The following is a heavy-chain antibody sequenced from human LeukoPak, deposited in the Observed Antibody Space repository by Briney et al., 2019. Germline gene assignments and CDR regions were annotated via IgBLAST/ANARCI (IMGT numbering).Heavy chain of an antibody. Sequence: PGRSLRLSCAASGFTFDDYAMHWVRQAPGRGLEWVSVISWNSGSIGYADSVKGRFTISRDNAKNSLYLQMNSLRTEDTALYHCARVQAEDFGVIGAFDIWVQGTMVTVSS. CDR1: GFTFDDYA. J-gene: IGHJ3*02. CDR3: ARVQAEDFGVIGAFDI. D-gene: IGHD3-3*01. CDR2: ISWNSGSI. V-gene: IGHV3-9*01.